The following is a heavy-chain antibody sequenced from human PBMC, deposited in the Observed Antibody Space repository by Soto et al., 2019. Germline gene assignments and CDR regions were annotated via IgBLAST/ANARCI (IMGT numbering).Heavy chain of an antibody. CDR3: ARGHSSSSVGKNKQHDY. V-gene: IGHV4-34*01. J-gene: IGHJ4*02. CDR1: GGSFSGYY. Sequence: QVQLQQWGAGLLKPSETLSLTCAVYGGSFSGYYWSWIRQPPGKGLEWIGEINQSGSTNYNPSLKSRVTISVDTSKTQFSLKLSAVTAADTAVYYCARGHSSSSVGKNKQHDYWGQGTMVTVSS. D-gene: IGHD6-6*01. CDR2: INQSGST.